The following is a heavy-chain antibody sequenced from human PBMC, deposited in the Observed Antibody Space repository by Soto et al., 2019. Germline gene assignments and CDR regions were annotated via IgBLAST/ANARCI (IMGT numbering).Heavy chain of an antibody. J-gene: IGHJ4*02. CDR2: TYYRSKWYN. CDR1: GDSVSSNSAA. Sequence: QVQLQQSGPGLVKPSQTLPLTCAISGDSVSSNSAAWNWIRQSPSRGLEWLGRTYYRSKWYNDYPVSVKSRLTSNHDTTKNQFDLQLNSVTPEDTAVYYCARGRLHYDDSSARFDYWGQGTLVTVSS. CDR3: ARGRLHYDDSSARFDY. V-gene: IGHV6-1*01. D-gene: IGHD3-22*01.